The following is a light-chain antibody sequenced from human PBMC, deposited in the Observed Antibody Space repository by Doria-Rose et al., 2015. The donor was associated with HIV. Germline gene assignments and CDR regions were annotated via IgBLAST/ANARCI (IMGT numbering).Light chain of an antibody. CDR1: QGIRNS. CDR3: QKYDSAKWT. CDR2: AAS. V-gene: IGKV1-27*01. J-gene: IGKJ1*01. Sequence: SALSASVGDRVPITCRSSQGIRNSLAWYQQKPGKVPKLLICAASTLRSGVPSRFSGSGSGTDFTLAISSLQPEDVATYYCQKYDSAKWTVGQGKKVEI.